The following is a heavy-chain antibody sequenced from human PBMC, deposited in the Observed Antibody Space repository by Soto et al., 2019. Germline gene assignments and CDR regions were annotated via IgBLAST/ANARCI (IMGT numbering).Heavy chain of an antibody. CDR2: ISAYNGNT. D-gene: IGHD2-21*02. J-gene: IGHJ3*02. CDR3: ASVRHIVVVTAIQKRAFDI. V-gene: IGHV1-18*01. CDR1: GYTFTSYG. Sequence: ASVKVSCKASGYTFTSYGITWVRQAPGQGLEWMGWISAYNGNTNYAQKLQGRVTMTRGTSKSTAYMELRSLRSDDTAVYFCASVRHIVVVTAIQKRAFDIWGQGTMGT.